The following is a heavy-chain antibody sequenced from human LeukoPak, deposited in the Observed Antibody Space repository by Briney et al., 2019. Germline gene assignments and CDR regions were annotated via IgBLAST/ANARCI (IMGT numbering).Heavy chain of an antibody. Sequence: VASVKVSCKASGYTFTSYAMNWVRQAPGQGLEWMGWINTNTGNPTYAQGFTGRFVFSLDTSVSTAYLQISSLKAEDTAVYYCAREEQSGGITIFGVANEDWFDPWGQGTLVTVSS. D-gene: IGHD3-3*01. CDR2: INTNTGNP. J-gene: IGHJ5*02. V-gene: IGHV7-4-1*02. CDR3: AREEQSGGITIFGVANEDWFDP. CDR1: GYTFTSYA.